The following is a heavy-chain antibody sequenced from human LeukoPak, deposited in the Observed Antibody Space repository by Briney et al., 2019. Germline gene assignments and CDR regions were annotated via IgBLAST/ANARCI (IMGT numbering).Heavy chain of an antibody. J-gene: IGHJ4*02. Sequence: GGSLRLSCVASGFTFSRHYMSWVRQAPGRGLEWVAGFSGVGGSPYYVDSVKGRFTISRDNSKNTLYLQMNRLRVEDTAVYYCAKDRSWEPTRGFDSWGQGTLVTVSS. D-gene: IGHD1-26*01. V-gene: IGHV3-23*01. CDR3: AKDRSWEPTRGFDS. CDR2: FSGVGGSP. CDR1: GFTFSRHY.